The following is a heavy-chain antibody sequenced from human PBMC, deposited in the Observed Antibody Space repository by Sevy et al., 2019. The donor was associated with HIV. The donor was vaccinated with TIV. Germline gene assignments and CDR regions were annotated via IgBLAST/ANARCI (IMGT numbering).Heavy chain of an antibody. CDR3: ARDRGNYGMDV. V-gene: IGHV3-48*01. CDR1: GFTFSSYS. Sequence: GALRLSCAASGFTFSSYSMNWVRQAPGKGLEWVSYISSSSSTIYYADSVKGRFTISRDNAKNSLYLQMNSLRAEDTAVYYCARDRGNYGMDVWGQGTTVTVSS. CDR2: ISSSSSTI. J-gene: IGHJ6*02. D-gene: IGHD1-26*01.